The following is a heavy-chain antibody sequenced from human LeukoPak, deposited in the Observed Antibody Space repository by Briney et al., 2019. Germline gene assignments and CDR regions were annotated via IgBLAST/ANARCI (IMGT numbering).Heavy chain of an antibody. V-gene: IGHV4-39*07. Sequence: SETLSLTCTVSGGSISSSSYYWGWIRQPPGKGLEWIGGIYYSGSTYYNPSLKSRVTISVDTCKNQFSLKLSSVTAADTAVYYCASSLLLNGGYYDSSGYHINFDYWGQGTLVTVSS. CDR3: ASSLLLNGGYYDSSGYHINFDY. CDR2: IYYSGST. D-gene: IGHD3-22*01. J-gene: IGHJ4*02. CDR1: GGSISSSSYY.